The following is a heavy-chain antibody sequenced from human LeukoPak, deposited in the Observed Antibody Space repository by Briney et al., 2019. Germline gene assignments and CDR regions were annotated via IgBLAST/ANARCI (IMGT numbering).Heavy chain of an antibody. D-gene: IGHD2-2*01. V-gene: IGHV1-2*02. J-gene: IGHJ4*02. Sequence: GASVKVSCKASGYTFTDYYMHWVRQAPGQGFEWMGWINPNDGDTNYAQKFQGRVTMTRDTSISTAHMEVSRLRSDDTAVYYCARANFLYCSSTCLFDYWGRGTLVTVSS. CDR2: INPNDGDT. CDR3: ARANFLYCSSTCLFDY. CDR1: GYTFTDYY.